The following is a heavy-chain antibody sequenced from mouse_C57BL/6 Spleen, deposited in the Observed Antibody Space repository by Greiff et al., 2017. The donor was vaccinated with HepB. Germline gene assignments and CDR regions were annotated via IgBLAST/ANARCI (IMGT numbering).Heavy chain of an antibody. CDR1: GYTFTDYY. J-gene: IGHJ2*01. V-gene: IGHV1-26*01. CDR2: INPNNGGT. D-gene: IGHD1-1*01. Sequence: VQLQQSGPELVKPGASVKISCKASGYTFTDYYMNWVKQSHGKSLEWIGDINPNNGGTSYNQKFKGKATLTVDKSSSTAYMELRSLTSEDSAVYYCAQTTVVDYWGQGTTLTVSS. CDR3: AQTTVVDY.